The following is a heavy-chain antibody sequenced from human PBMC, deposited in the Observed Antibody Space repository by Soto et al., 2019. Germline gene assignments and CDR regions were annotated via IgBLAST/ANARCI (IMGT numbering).Heavy chain of an antibody. V-gene: IGHV5-51*01. D-gene: IGHD2-15*01. CDR1: GYSFTSYW. CDR3: ARQVVVVAATINDAFDL. CDR2: IYPGDSDT. J-gene: IGHJ3*01. Sequence: GESLKISCKGSGYSFTSYWIGWVRQMPGKGLEWMGIIYPGDSDTRYSPSFQGQVTISADKSISTAYLQWSSLKASDTAMYYCARQVVVVAATINDAFDLWGQGTMVTVSS.